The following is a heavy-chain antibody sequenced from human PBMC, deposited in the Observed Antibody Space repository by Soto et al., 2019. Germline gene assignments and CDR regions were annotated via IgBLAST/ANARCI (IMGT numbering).Heavy chain of an antibody. J-gene: IGHJ5*02. Sequence: QVQLVQSGAEVKKPGSSVKVSCKASGGTFSSYAISWVRQAPGQGLEWMGGIIPIFGTANYAQKFQGRVTITADESTSTAYMELSSLRSEDTAVYYCAREAEGVVVTAIPDLGWFDPWGQGTLVTVSS. V-gene: IGHV1-69*12. CDR2: IIPIFGTA. CDR1: GGTFSSYA. CDR3: AREAEGVVVTAIPDLGWFDP. D-gene: IGHD2-21*02.